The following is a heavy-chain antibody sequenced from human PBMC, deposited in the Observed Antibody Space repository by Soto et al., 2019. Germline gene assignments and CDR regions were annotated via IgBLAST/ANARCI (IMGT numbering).Heavy chain of an antibody. Sequence: SVKVSCKASGGTFSSYAISWVRQAPGQGLEWMGGIIPIFGTANYAQKFQGRVTITADESTSTAYMELSSLRSEDTAVYYCARGFLEWLLFNWFDPWGQGTLVTVSS. J-gene: IGHJ5*02. CDR1: GGTFSSYA. D-gene: IGHD3-3*01. CDR3: ARGFLEWLLFNWFDP. V-gene: IGHV1-69*13. CDR2: IIPIFGTA.